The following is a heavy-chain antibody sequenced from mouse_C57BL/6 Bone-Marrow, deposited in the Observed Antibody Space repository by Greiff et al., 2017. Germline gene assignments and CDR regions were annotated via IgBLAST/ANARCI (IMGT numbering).Heavy chain of an antibody. Sequence: EVKLMESGGDLVKPGGSLKLSCAASGFTFSSYGMSWVRQTPDKRLEWVATISSGGSYTYYPDSVKGRFTISRDNAKNTLYLQMSSLKSEDTAMYYGARLRLLRFAYWGQGTLVTVSA. J-gene: IGHJ3*01. CDR2: ISSGGSYT. V-gene: IGHV5-6*01. CDR3: ARLRLLRFAY. D-gene: IGHD1-1*01. CDR1: GFTFSSYG.